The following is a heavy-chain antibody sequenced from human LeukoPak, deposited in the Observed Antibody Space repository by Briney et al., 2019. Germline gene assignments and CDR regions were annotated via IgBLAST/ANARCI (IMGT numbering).Heavy chain of an antibody. V-gene: IGHV4-34*01. J-gene: IGHJ4*02. CDR2: IDQGGSS. Sequence: SETLSLTCAVSGGSFSEHYWTWIRQPPGKGLEWIREIDQGGSSNYNPSLKSRMTLPIDTSKNQFSLRLRSLTAADTAVYYCAGYNWNDGGFDCWGQGTLVTVSS. D-gene: IGHD1-1*01. CDR1: GGSFSEHY. CDR3: AGYNWNDGGFDC.